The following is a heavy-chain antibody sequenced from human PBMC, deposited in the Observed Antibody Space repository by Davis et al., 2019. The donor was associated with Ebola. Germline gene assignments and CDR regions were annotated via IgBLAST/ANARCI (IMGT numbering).Heavy chain of an antibody. V-gene: IGHV4-34*01. CDR2: IDHSGST. J-gene: IGHJ4*02. Sequence: SETLSLTCAVYGGSFSGYYWSWIRQAPGKGLEWIGEIDHSGSTNYNPSLKSRLTISVDTSKNQFSLKVSSVTAADTAVYYCARAHGSGSYVGMFDYWGQGSLVTVSS. CDR3: ARAHGSGSYVGMFDY. CDR1: GGSFSGYY. D-gene: IGHD3-10*01.